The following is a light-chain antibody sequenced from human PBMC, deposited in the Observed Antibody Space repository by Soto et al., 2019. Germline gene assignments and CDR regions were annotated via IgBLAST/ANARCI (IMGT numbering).Light chain of an antibody. CDR3: SSYTSSSTYV. CDR1: SSDVGDYNY. CDR2: EVS. Sequence: QSVLTRPASVSGSPGQSITISCTGTSSDVGDYNYVSWYQQVPGKAPKVMIYEVSNRPSGVSNRFSGSKSGITASLTISGLQAEDEADYYCSSYTSSSTYVFGTGTKVTVL. J-gene: IGLJ1*01. V-gene: IGLV2-14*01.